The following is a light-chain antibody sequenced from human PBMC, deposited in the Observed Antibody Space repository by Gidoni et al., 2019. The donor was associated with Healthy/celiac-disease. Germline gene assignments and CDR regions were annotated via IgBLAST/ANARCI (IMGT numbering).Light chain of an antibody. Sequence: ERVMTQSPATLSLSQGERATLSCRDSQSVLSNLAWYQHKHGQAPRFLIYGASNRATGIPARFRGSGSGKGCTSTSSSGQAEDFAVYWCHQYKNWPPWTFGQGTKVEIK. CDR1: QSVLSN. CDR2: GAS. CDR3: HQYKNWPPWT. V-gene: IGKV3-15*01. J-gene: IGKJ1*01.